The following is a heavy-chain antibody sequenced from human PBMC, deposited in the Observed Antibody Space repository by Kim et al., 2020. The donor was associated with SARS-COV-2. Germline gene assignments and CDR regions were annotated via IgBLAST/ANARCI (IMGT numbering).Heavy chain of an antibody. Sequence: GGSLRLSCAASGFTFGDYAMYWVRQAPGKGLEWVSGISWNSGSIGYADSVKGRFTISRDNAKNSLYLQMNSLRAEDTALYYCAKDSTYYYDIDYFDYWG. V-gene: IGHV3-9*01. CDR1: GFTFGDYA. D-gene: IGHD3-22*01. CDR3: AKDSTYYYDIDYFDY. CDR2: ISWNSGSI. J-gene: IGHJ4*01.